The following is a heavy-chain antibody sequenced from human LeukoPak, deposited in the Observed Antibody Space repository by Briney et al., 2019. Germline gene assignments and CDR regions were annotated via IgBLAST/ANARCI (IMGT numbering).Heavy chain of an antibody. J-gene: IGHJ4*02. V-gene: IGHV1-2*02. CDR2: INPNSGGT. D-gene: IGHD2-15*01. CDR1: GYTFTGYY. CDR3: AKDFCSGGSCYSLNY. Sequence: ASVKVSCKASGYTFTGYYMHWVRQAPGQGLEWMGWINPNSGGTNYAQKFQGRVTMTRDTSISTAYMELSRLRAEDTAVYYCAKDFCSGGSCYSLNYWGQGTLVTVSS.